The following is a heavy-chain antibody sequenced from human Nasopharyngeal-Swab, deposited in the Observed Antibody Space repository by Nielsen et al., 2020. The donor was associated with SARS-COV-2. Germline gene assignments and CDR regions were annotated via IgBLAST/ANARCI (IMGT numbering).Heavy chain of an antibody. D-gene: IGHD6-19*01. J-gene: IGHJ4*02. Sequence: ASVKVSCKASGYTFPNYGIFWVRQAPGQGLECMGCISPYNGNTNYAQTVQGRVTMTTDTSTTTAYMELRSLRSDDTAVYYCARDPSGWGAYSDYWGQGTLVTVSS. CDR3: ARDPSGWGAYSDY. CDR2: ISPYNGNT. V-gene: IGHV1-18*01. CDR1: GYTFPNYG.